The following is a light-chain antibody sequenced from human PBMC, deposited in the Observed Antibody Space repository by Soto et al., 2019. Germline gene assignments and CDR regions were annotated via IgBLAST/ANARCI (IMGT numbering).Light chain of an antibody. J-gene: IGKJ2*01. V-gene: IGKV1-5*01. CDR1: QSISSW. CDR2: DAS. CDR3: QQYNSYSPT. Sequence: DIQMTQSPSSLPASVGDRVTITCRASQSISSWLAWYQQKPGKAPNLLIYDASSLEGGLPSRFSGGGSGTEFTLTISRLQPDDFATYFCQQYNSYSPTFGQGTKVEIK.